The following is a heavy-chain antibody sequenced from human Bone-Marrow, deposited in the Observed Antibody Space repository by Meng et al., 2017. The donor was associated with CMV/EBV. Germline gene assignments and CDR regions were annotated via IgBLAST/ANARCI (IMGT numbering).Heavy chain of an antibody. Sequence: SETLSLTCIVSGGSVSSDSYHWNWIRQSPGKGLEWIGQTVYGGSTNYNPALKSRLTISIDTSKNQLSLNLNSATAADTALYDCTGLIVGNGGWGHWGQGTLVTVSS. CDR1: GGSVSSDSYH. CDR3: TGLIVGNGGWGH. V-gene: IGHV4-61*01. D-gene: IGHD2/OR15-2a*01. J-gene: IGHJ4*02. CDR2: TVYGGST.